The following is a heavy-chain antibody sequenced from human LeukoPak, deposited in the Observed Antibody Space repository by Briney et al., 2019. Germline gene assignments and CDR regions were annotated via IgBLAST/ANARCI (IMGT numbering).Heavy chain of an antibody. CDR2: RQEDGKKE. D-gene: IGHD2-21*02. J-gene: IGHJ4*02. CDR1: GFTFTKFW. CDR3: AKDIVAGGDDY. Sequence: PGGSLRLSCEASGFTFTKFWMSWVRQAPGKGLEGVANRQEDGKKENYVDSVRGGFTISRDNAKNSIYLQMNSLRVEDTAVYYCAKDIVAGGDDYWGQGTLVIVSS. V-gene: IGHV3-7*01.